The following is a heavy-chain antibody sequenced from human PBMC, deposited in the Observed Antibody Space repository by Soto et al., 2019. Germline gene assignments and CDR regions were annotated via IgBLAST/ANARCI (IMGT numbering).Heavy chain of an antibody. V-gene: IGHV1-2*02. CDR2: IGPKNGDT. CDR1: GYTFTVHY. J-gene: IGHJ4*02. CDR3: GRGRSGEIGVFY. D-gene: IGHD1-26*01. Sequence: GSVKVSCKASGYTFTVHYIHWVVQAPGQGFEWVGEIGPKNGDTRYAQKFQGRVAMTKDSSITTVYMELSNLSPDDTAVYYCGRGRSGEIGVFYWGQGTLVTVSS.